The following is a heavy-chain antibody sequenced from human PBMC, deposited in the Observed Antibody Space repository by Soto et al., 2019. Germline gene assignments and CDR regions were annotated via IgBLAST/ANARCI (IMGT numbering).Heavy chain of an antibody. Sequence: QVQLVQSGAEVKKPGASGQVSCKASGYTFTRYSINWVRQAPGQGLEGVGWISNYNGDTKYAQKFQGRVTLTTDTSTTTTYMDLSSLTSDDTAGYFCARGDSTGSPTGWFDPWGQGTLVTVSS. V-gene: IGHV1-18*04. CDR1: GYTFTRYS. J-gene: IGHJ5*02. D-gene: IGHD6-19*01. CDR2: ISNYNGDT. CDR3: ARGDSTGSPTGWFDP.